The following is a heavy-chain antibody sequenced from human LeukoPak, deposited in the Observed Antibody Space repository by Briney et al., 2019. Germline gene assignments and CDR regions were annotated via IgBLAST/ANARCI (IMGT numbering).Heavy chain of an antibody. Sequence: GESLRISCQGFGYPFTTSWIGWVRQLPGKGLEWTAIIYAGNSDAKYSPSFQGQVSISTDRSISTAYLQWSSLKASDTAIYYCAIINHPDGRVYWGQGTLVTVSS. V-gene: IGHV5-51*01. CDR1: GYPFTTSW. J-gene: IGHJ4*02. CDR2: IYAGNSDA. D-gene: IGHD5-24*01. CDR3: AIINHPDGRVY.